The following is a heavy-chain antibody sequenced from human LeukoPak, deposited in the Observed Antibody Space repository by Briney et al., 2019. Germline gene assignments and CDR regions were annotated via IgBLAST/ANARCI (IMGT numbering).Heavy chain of an antibody. D-gene: IGHD3-3*01. V-gene: IGHV1-18*01. CDR1: GYTFTSYG. Sequence: ASVKVSCKASGYTFTSYGISWVRQAPGQGLEWMGWISAYNGNTNYAQKLQGRVTMTRDMSTSTVYMELSSLRSEDTAVYYCARDPNYDFWSGYPDWGQGTLVTVSS. CDR3: ARDPNYDFWSGYPD. CDR2: ISAYNGNT. J-gene: IGHJ4*02.